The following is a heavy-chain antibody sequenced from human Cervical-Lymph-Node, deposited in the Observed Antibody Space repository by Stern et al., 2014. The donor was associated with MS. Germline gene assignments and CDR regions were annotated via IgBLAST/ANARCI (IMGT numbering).Heavy chain of an antibody. CDR2: INPSGGGT. D-gene: IGHD5-18*01. J-gene: IGHJ4*02. CDR3: ATLGGYSHY. CDR1: GYTFTDYY. V-gene: IGHV1-46*01. Sequence: VQLVESGAEVEKPGASVKVSCKASGYTFTDYYMHWVRQAPGQGLEWMGLINPSGGGTSYAQKFQGRVTMTRDTSTSTVYMELSSLRSEDTAIYYCATLGGYSHYWGQGTLVTVSS.